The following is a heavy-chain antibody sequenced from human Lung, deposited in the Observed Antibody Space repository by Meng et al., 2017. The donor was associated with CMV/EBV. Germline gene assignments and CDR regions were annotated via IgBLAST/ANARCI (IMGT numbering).Heavy chain of an antibody. Sequence: GGSLRLXCAASGFTFSSYAMSWVRQAPGKGLEWVSAISGSGGSTYYADSVKGRFTISRDNSKNTLYLQMNSLRAEDTAVYYCAKDGGYCSSTSCYLIPTYYYYYGMDVWGQGTXVNFAS. CDR3: AKDGGYCSSTSCYLIPTYYYYYGMDV. CDR1: GFTFSSYA. D-gene: IGHD2-2*01. V-gene: IGHV3-23*01. J-gene: IGHJ6*02. CDR2: ISGSGGST.